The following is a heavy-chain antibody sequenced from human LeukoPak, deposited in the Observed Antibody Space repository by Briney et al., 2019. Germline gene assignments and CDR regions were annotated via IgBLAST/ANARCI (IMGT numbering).Heavy chain of an antibody. J-gene: IGHJ3*02. CDR1: GFTFSRNG. V-gene: IGHV3-30*18. D-gene: IGHD3-10*01. Sequence: GGSLRLSCAASGFTFSRNGMHWVRQAPGKGLEWVAVISYDGSNKYYADSVKGRFTISRDNSKNTLYLQMNSLRAEDTAVYYCANFPDEMVRGVIFDAFDIWGQGTMVTVSS. CDR3: ANFPDEMVRGVIFDAFDI. CDR2: ISYDGSNK.